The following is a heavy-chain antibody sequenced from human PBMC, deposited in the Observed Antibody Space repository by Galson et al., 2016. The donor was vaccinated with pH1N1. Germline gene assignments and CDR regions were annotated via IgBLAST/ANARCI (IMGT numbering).Heavy chain of an antibody. Sequence: SGYTFTSNATNWVRQAPGQGLEWMGWINTNTGNPTYAQGFTGRFVFSLDTSVSMAYLQISSLKAEDTAVYYCARSYCSSTSCYGGSYYYYGMDVWGQGTTVTVSS. D-gene: IGHD2-2*01. CDR3: ARSYCSSTSCYGGSYYYYGMDV. CDR1: GYTFTSNA. V-gene: IGHV7-4-1*04. J-gene: IGHJ6*02. CDR2: INTNTGNP.